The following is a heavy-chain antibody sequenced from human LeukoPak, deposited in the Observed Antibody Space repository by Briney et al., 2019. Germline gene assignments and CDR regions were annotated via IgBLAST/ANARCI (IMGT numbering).Heavy chain of an antibody. CDR2: IKEDGSDK. J-gene: IGHJ6*02. CDR1: GFTFSSHW. CDR3: ARRIVTYFYYGMDV. D-gene: IGHD2-15*01. Sequence: GGSLRLSCAASGFTFSSHWMSWVRQAPGKGLEWVANIKEDGSDKYYVDSVKGRFTASRDNAKNSLYLQMNSLRAEDTAVYYCARRIVTYFYYGMDVWGQGTTVTVSS. V-gene: IGHV3-7*01.